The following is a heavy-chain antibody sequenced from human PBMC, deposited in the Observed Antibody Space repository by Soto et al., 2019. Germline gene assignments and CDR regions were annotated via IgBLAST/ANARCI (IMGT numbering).Heavy chain of an antibody. CDR2: ISSSSSTI. J-gene: IGHJ4*02. Sequence: GGSLRLSCAASGFSFSIYSMNWVRQAPGKGLEWVSYISSSSSTIYYADSVKGRFTISRDNANNSLYLQMNSLRAEDTAVYYCARDQMGLHNNYFDYWGQGILVTVSS. D-gene: IGHD4-4*01. V-gene: IGHV3-48*01. CDR1: GFSFSIYS. CDR3: ARDQMGLHNNYFDY.